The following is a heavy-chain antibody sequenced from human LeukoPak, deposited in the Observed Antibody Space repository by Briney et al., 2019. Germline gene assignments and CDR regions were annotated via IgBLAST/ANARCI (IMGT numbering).Heavy chain of an antibody. Sequence: GRSLRLSCAASGFTFSSYGMHWARQAPGKGLEWVAVISYDGSNKYYADSVKGRFTISRDNSKNTLYLQMNSLRAEDMAVYYCATSSGYSYGSFDYWGQGTLVTVSS. CDR2: ISYDGSNK. CDR1: GFTFSSYG. V-gene: IGHV3-30*03. CDR3: ATSSGYSYGSFDY. J-gene: IGHJ4*02. D-gene: IGHD5-18*01.